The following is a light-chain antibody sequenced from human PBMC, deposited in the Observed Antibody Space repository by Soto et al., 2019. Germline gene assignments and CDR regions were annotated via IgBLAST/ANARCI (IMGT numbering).Light chain of an antibody. CDR1: QTISSW. V-gene: IGKV1-5*03. CDR2: KAS. J-gene: IGKJ1*01. CDR3: QQYNSYSWT. Sequence: DIQITQSPATLSGSVGDIVTITCRASQTISSWLAWYQQKPGKAPKLLIYKASTLKSGVPSRFSGSGSGTEFTLTISSLQPDDFATYYCQQYNSYSWTLGQGTKVDIK.